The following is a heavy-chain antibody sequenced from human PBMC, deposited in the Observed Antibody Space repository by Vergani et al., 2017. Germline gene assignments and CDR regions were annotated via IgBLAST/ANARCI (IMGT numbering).Heavy chain of an antibody. CDR3: ARQGASITIFGVVIPYGMDV. CDR1: GGSISSSSYY. V-gene: IGHV4-39*01. D-gene: IGHD3-3*01. J-gene: IGHJ6*02. Sequence: QLQLQESGPGLVKPSETLSLTCTVSGGSISSSSYYWGWIRQPPGKGLEWIGSIYYSGSTYYNPSLKSRVTISVDTSKNQFSLKLSSVTAADTAVYYCARQGASITIFGVVIPYGMDVWGQGP. CDR2: IYYSGST.